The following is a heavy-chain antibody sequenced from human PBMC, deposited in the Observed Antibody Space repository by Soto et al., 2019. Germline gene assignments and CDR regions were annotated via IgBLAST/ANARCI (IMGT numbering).Heavy chain of an antibody. J-gene: IGHJ4*02. CDR1: GGSISSGDYY. D-gene: IGHD3-10*01. CDR3: ARVKGNGSGSYYIIDD. CDR2: IYYSGST. Sequence: SETLSLTCTVSGGSISSGDYYWSWIRQPPGKGLEWIGYIYYSGSTYYNPSLKSRVTISVDTSKNQFSLKLSSVTAADTAVYYCARVKGNGSGSYYIIDDWGQGTLVTVSS. V-gene: IGHV4-30-4*01.